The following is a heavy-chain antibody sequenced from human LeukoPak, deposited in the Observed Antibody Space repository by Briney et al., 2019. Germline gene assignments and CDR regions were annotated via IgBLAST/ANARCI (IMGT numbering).Heavy chain of an antibody. CDR2: SSSDGSTT. CDR1: GFTFSSYW. D-gene: IGHD2-21*02. CDR3: APLEVTWGDP. J-gene: IGHJ5*02. Sequence: PGGSLRLSCAASGFTFSSYWMHWVRQAPGKGLLWVSRSSSDGSTTTYADSVKGRFTISRDNAKNTLYLQMNSLRAEDTAVYYCAPLEVTWGDPWGQGTLVTVSS. V-gene: IGHV3-74*01.